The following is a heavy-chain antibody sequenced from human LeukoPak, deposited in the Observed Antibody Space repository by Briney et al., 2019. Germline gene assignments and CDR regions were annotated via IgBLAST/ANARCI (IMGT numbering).Heavy chain of an antibody. CDR2: ISPSSSTT. CDR3: ARAPVGLKADAFDV. CDR1: GFTFISYT. D-gene: IGHD1-26*01. V-gene: IGHV3-48*02. J-gene: IGHJ3*01. Sequence: GGSLRLSCAASGFTFISYTMSWVRQAPGKGLEWVSSISPSSSTTYYDDSVKGRLTISRDNAKNSLYLQMNSLRDEYTAVNYCARAPVGLKADAFDVCGQGTMVTVSS.